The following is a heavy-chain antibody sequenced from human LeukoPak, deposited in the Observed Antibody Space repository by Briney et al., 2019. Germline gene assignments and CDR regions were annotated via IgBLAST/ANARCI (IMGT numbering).Heavy chain of an antibody. J-gene: IGHJ4*02. D-gene: IGHD2-2*01. CDR1: GGSISSGDYY. Sequence: PSETLSLTCTVSGGSISSGDYYWRWLRQPPGKGLEWIGYIYYSGSTYYNPSLKSRVTISVDTSKNQFSLKLSSVTAADTAVYYCAREVIVPAFFDYWGQGTLVTVSS. CDR3: AREVIVPAFFDY. V-gene: IGHV4-30-4*01. CDR2: IYYSGST.